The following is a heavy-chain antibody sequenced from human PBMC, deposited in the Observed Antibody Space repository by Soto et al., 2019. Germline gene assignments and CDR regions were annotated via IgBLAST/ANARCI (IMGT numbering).Heavy chain of an antibody. CDR1: GDSISSLY. CDR2: IYYSGSI. J-gene: IGHJ4*02. Sequence: SETLSLTCTVSGDSISSLYWSWIRQPPGKGLEWIGYIYYSGSINYNPSLKSRVTISVDPSKNQFSLRLSSVTAADTAVYYCAKSLWDTSGWKTDYWGQGTLVTSPQ. CDR3: AKSLWDTSGWKTDY. D-gene: IGHD6-19*01. V-gene: IGHV4-59*01.